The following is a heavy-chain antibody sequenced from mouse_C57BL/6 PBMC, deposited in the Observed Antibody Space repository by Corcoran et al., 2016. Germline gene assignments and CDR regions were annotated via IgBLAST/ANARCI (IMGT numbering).Heavy chain of an antibody. Sequence: QIQLVQSGPELKKPGETVKISCKASGYTFTTYGMSWVKQAPGKGLKWMGWINTYSGVPTYADDFKGRFAFSLETSASTAYLQINNLKKEDTATYVCARRKRYDGYPFAYGGQGTLVTVSA. CDR1: GYTFTTYG. D-gene: IGHD2-3*01. J-gene: IGHJ3*01. V-gene: IGHV9-3*01. CDR3: ARRKRYDGYPFAY. CDR2: INTYSGVP.